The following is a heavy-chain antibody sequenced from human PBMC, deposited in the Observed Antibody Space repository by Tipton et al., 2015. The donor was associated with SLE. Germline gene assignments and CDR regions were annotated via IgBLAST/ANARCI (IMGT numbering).Heavy chain of an antibody. CDR1: GFTFSSCA. Sequence: SLRLSCAASGFTFSSCAMSWVRQAPGKGLEWVSVISIRGDTTYYADSVKGRFTISRDNFKNTLSLQMNSLRAEDTAVYYCAKASDFDIWGQGTLVTVSS. CDR2: ISIRGDTT. J-gene: IGHJ4*02. V-gene: IGHV3-23*01. CDR3: AKASDFDI. D-gene: IGHD3-10*01.